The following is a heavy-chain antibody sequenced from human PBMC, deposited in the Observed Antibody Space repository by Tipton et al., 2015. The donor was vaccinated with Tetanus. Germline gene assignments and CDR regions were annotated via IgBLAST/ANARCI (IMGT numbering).Heavy chain of an antibody. Sequence: GLVKPSETLSLTCTVSRGPISSYYWSWIRQPAGKGLEWIGHISNGNPDYTPSLKNRLTLSADTSKNELSLKLQSVTAADAAVYYCARGITDGYFRRLDYWGQGTRVAVSP. J-gene: IGHJ4*02. CDR2: ISNGNP. D-gene: IGHD2/OR15-2a*01. CDR3: ARGITDGYFRRLDY. V-gene: IGHV4-4*07. CDR1: RGPISSYY.